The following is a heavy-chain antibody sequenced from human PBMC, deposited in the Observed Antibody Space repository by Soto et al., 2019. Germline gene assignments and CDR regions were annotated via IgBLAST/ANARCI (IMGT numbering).Heavy chain of an antibody. CDR1: GGSISSSSYY. V-gene: IGHV4-39*01. Sequence: SETLSLTCTVSGGSISSSSYYWGWIRQPPGKGLEWIGSIYYSGSTYYNPSLKSRVTISVDTSKNQFSLKLSSVTAADTAVYYCVRTGTTYYFDYWGQGTLVTVSS. CDR2: IYYSGST. D-gene: IGHD1-1*01. CDR3: VRTGTTYYFDY. J-gene: IGHJ4*02.